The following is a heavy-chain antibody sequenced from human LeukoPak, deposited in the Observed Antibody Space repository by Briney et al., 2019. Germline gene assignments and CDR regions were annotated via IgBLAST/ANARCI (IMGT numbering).Heavy chain of an antibody. Sequence: PSETLSLTCTVSGGSISSSSYYWGWIRQPPGKGLEWIGSIYYSGSTYYNPSLKSRVTISVDTSKNQFSLKLSSVTAADTAVYYCARLGMVRGVTVWFDPWGQGTLVTVSS. J-gene: IGHJ5*02. CDR1: GGSISSSSYY. D-gene: IGHD3-10*01. CDR2: IYYSGST. CDR3: ARLGMVRGVTVWFDP. V-gene: IGHV4-39*01.